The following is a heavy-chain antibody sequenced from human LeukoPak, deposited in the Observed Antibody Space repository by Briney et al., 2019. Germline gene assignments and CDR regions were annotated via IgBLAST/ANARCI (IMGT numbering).Heavy chain of an antibody. CDR2: IYFSGST. V-gene: IGHV4-59*12. CDR3: ARGHCSGGSCPFDY. CDR1: GGSISTYY. J-gene: IGHJ4*02. Sequence: KPAETLSLTCTVSGGSISTYYWNWIRQPPGKGLEWIGNIYFSGSTNYNPSLESRVTMSVDTSKNQFSLKLTSVTAADTAVYYCARGHCSGGSCPFDYWGQGSLVTVSS. D-gene: IGHD2-15*01.